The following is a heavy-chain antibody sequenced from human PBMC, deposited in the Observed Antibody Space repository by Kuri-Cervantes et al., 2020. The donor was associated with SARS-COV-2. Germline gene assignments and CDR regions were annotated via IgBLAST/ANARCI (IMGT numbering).Heavy chain of an antibody. J-gene: IGHJ4*02. CDR3: ARGGVAATVRPDY. Sequence: ASVKVSCKASGYTFTGYYMHWVRQAPGQGLEWRGWISAYNGNTNYAQKLQGRVTMTTDTSTSTAYMELRSLRSDDTAVYYCARGGVAATVRPDYWGQGTLVTVSS. CDR2: ISAYNGNT. CDR1: GYTFTGYY. D-gene: IGHD6-13*01. V-gene: IGHV1-18*04.